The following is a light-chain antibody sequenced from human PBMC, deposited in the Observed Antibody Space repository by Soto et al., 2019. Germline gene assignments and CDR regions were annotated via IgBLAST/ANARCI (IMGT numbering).Light chain of an antibody. Sequence: DIVLTQSPDSLAVSLGDRATVTCTSSQSVLYSANNKNYLAWYQQKPGQPPKLLIYWASTRESGVPDRFSGSGSGTDFTLTISSLQAEDVALYHCQQYFITPYTFGQGTKLEIK. CDR3: QQYFITPYT. CDR1: QSVLYSANNKNY. V-gene: IGKV4-1*01. J-gene: IGKJ2*01. CDR2: WAS.